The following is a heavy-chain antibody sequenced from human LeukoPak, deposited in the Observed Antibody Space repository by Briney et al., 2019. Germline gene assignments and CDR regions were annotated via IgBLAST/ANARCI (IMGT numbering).Heavy chain of an antibody. CDR2: INHSGST. D-gene: IGHD3-9*01. CDR1: GGSFSGYY. CDR3: ARVDILTGPTPGYGMDV. V-gene: IGHV4-34*01. J-gene: IGHJ6*02. Sequence: SETLSLTCAVYGGSFSGYYWSWIRQPPGKGLEWIGEINHSGSTNYNPSLKSRVTISVDTSKNQFSLKLSSVTAADTAVYYCARVDILTGPTPGYGMDVWGQGTTVTVSS.